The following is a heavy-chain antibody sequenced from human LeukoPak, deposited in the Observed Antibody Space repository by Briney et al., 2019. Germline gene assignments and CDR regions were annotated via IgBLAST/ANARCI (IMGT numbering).Heavy chain of an antibody. Sequence: SETLSLTCTVSGGSISSYYWSWIRQPPGKGLEWIGSIYYSGSTYYNPSLKSRVTISVDTSKNQFSLKLSSATAADTAVYYCARYSSSYYMDVWGKGTTVTVSS. CDR3: ARYSSSYYMDV. D-gene: IGHD6-13*01. V-gene: IGHV4-39*07. J-gene: IGHJ6*03. CDR1: GGSISSYY. CDR2: IYYSGST.